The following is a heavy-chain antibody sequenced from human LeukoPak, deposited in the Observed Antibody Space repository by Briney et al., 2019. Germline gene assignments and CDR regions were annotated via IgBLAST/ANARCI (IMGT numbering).Heavy chain of an antibody. V-gene: IGHV3-23*01. CDR2: ISASGP. J-gene: IGHJ4*02. D-gene: IGHD3-22*01. CDR3: AKDHESDGYPCLDH. Sequence: PGGSLRLSCAASGFTFSRLAMTWVRQAPGKGREWVSTISASGPYYADAVRGRFTISRDNSRNTLSLRMDSLRAEDTAVYYCAKDHESDGYPCLDHWGLGTLVTVSS. CDR1: GFTFSRLA.